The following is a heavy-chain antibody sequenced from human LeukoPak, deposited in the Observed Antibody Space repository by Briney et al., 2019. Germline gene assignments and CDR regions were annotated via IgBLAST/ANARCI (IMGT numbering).Heavy chain of an antibody. Sequence: SVKVSCKASGGTFSSYAISWVRQAPGQGLEWMGGIIPIFGTANYAQKFQGRVTITTDESTSTAYMELSSLRSEDTAVYYCASIYYYDSSAQYFQHWGQGTLVTFSS. V-gene: IGHV1-69*05. D-gene: IGHD3-22*01. CDR3: ASIYYYDSSAQYFQH. CDR2: IIPIFGTA. J-gene: IGHJ1*01. CDR1: GGTFSSYA.